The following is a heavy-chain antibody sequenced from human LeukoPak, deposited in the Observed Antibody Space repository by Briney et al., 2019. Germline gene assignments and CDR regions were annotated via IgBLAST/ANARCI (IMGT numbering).Heavy chain of an antibody. D-gene: IGHD3-16*01. CDR1: GISINPYY. V-gene: IGHV4-4*07. CDR2: IIYTTGST. CDR3: MRDGPSWGLL. J-gene: IGHJ4*02. Sequence: SETLSLTCTVSGISINPYYWTWIRQPAGKGLEWIGRIIYTTGSTNYNLSLNSRVTMSVDTSKNQISLKLTYVTAADTAMYYCMRDGPSWGLLWGLGTLVTVSS.